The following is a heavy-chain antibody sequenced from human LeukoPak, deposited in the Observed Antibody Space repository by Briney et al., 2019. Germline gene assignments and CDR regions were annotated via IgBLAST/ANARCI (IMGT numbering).Heavy chain of an antibody. D-gene: IGHD3-22*01. CDR3: ARRRYYDSTGYLD. Sequence: SETLSLTCTLSGDSISSSSYYWGWIRQPPGKGLEWIGDIYYRGSTYYNPSLKSRVSISIDTSNNQFSLTLNSVTAADTALYFCARRRYYDSTGYLDWGQGTLVTVSS. V-gene: IGHV4-39*01. CDR1: GDSISSSSYY. J-gene: IGHJ1*01. CDR2: IYYRGST.